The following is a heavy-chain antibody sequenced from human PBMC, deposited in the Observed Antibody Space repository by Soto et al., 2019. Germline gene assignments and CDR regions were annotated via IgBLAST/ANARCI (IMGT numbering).Heavy chain of an antibody. J-gene: IGHJ4*02. CDR1: GGSFSGYY. Sequence: QVQLQQWGAGLLKPSETLSLTCAVYGGSFSGYYWSRIRQPPGKGLEWLGEINHSGSTNYNPSLRDRVTISVGPSKNQCALKLRYGIAADTAVYYCARGHCRGGSCSREEVPNDYYFDYWGQGTLVTVSS. V-gene: IGHV4-34*01. CDR2: INHSGST. CDR3: ARGHCRGGSCSREEVPNDYYFDY. D-gene: IGHD2-15*01.